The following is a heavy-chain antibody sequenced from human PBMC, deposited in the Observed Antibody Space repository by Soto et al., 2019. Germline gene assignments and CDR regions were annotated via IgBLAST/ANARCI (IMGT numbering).Heavy chain of an antibody. D-gene: IGHD2-15*01. J-gene: IGHJ4*02. CDR1: GGTFSIYA. V-gene: IGHV1-69*13. CDR2: IIPIFGTA. CDR3: AVGIDRGGYYFDY. Sequence: SVKVSCKASGGTFSIYAISWVLQSPGQGLEWMGGIIPIFGTANYAQKFQGRVTITADESTSTAYMELSSLRSEDTAVYYCAVGIDRGGYYFDYWGQGTLVTVSS.